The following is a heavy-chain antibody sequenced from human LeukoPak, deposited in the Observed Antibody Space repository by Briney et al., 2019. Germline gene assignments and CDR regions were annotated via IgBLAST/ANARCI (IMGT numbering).Heavy chain of an antibody. V-gene: IGHV3-23*01. D-gene: IGHD1-26*01. CDR2: ISGSGGAGT. J-gene: IGHJ6*02. CDR3: VKDRGGSPFYGMDV. CDR1: GFTFSSYA. Sequence: QSGGSLRLSCAGSGFTFSSYAMSWVRQAPGKGLGWVSTISGSGGAGTYYADSVKGRFTVSRDNSRNTLYLPMNSLRAEDTAVYYCVKDRGGSPFYGMDVWGQGTTVTVSS.